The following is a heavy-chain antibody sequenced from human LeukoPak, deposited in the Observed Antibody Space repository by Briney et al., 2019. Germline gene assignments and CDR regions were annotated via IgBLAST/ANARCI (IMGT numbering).Heavy chain of an antibody. CDR1: GLSFTNYA. CDR3: AKGAAAGKVDWFDP. V-gene: IGHV3-23*01. CDR2: LTGYGGA. Sequence: GGSLRLSCEASGLSFTNYAMMWVRQAPGKGLQWISTLTGYGGAYYADSGEGRFIISRDITKNTMFLQMYSLRAEDTAVYYCAKGAAAGKVDWFDPWGQGTLVTVSS. J-gene: IGHJ5*02. D-gene: IGHD6-13*01.